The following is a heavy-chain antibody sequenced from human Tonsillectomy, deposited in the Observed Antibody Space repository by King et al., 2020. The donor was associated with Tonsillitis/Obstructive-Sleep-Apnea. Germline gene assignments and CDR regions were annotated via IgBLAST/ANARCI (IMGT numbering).Heavy chain of an antibody. J-gene: IGHJ4*02. CDR1: GGFISSSNW. Sequence: QLQESGPGLVKPSGTLSLTCAASGGFISSSNWWSRVRQPPGEGLEGIRETYHSGSTNDNPSHKSRVTSSVDKTKNQFSLKLSSVTAADTAVYYCARVRGYSSGLYYFDYWGQGTLVTVSS. CDR3: ARVRGYSSGLYYFDY. CDR2: TYHSGST. V-gene: IGHV4-4*02. D-gene: IGHD6-19*01.